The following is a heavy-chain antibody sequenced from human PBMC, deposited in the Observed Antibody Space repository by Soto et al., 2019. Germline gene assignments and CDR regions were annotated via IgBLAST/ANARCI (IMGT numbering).Heavy chain of an antibody. CDR3: ARGEDSTNWYPFDY. J-gene: IGHJ4*02. Sequence: SETLSLTCTVSGGSISSGGYYWSWIRQYPGKGLEWIGYIYHSGSTYYRSSLKSRVTISIDTSKNQFYLKLSSVTAADTAVYYCARGEDSTNWYPFDYWGQGMLVTVSS. CDR2: IYHSGST. V-gene: IGHV4-31*03. CDR1: GGSISSGGYY. D-gene: IGHD6-13*01.